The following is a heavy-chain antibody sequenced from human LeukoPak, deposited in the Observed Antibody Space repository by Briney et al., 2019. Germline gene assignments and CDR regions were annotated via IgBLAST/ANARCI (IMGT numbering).Heavy chain of an antibody. CDR3: ARDSGGFDWLLNHFDY. J-gene: IGHJ4*02. CDR1: GFTFSSYA. D-gene: IGHD3-9*01. V-gene: IGHV3-30-3*01. Sequence: GGSLRLSCAASGFTFSSYAMHWVRQAPGKGLEWVAVISYDGSNKYYADSVKGRFTISRDNSKNTLYLQMNSLRAEDTAVYYCARDSGGFDWLLNHFDYWGQGTLVTVSS. CDR2: ISYDGSNK.